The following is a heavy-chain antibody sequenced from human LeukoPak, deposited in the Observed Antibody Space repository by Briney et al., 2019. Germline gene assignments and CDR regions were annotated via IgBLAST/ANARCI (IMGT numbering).Heavy chain of an antibody. J-gene: IGHJ4*02. CDR1: GFTFSSYG. CDR3: AKGRQWLVRPPDGFDY. CDR2: IRYDGSNK. D-gene: IGHD6-19*01. Sequence: PGGSLRLSCAASGFTFSSYGMHWVRQAPGKGLEWVAFIRYDGSNKHYADSVKGRFTISRDNSKNTLYLQMNSLRAEDTAVYYCAKGRQWLVRPPDGFDYWGQGTLVTVSS. V-gene: IGHV3-30*02.